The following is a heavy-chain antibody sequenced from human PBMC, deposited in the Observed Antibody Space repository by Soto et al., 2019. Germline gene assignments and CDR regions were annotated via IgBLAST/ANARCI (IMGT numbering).Heavy chain of an antibody. CDR2: INAGNGNT. J-gene: IGHJ6*02. D-gene: IGHD2-2*01. Sequence: ASVKVSCKASGYSFTSYVIYWVRQAPGQRLEWMGWINAGNGNTKYSQKFQGRVTITSDTSAGTAYMELSSLRSEDTAVYFCARGVENIVVVLDVFGYYGMDVWGQGTTVTV. CDR1: GYSFTSYV. V-gene: IGHV1-3*01. CDR3: ARGVENIVVVLDVFGYYGMDV.